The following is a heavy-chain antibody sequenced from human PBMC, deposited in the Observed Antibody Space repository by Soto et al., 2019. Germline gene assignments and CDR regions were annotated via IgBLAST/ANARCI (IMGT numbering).Heavy chain of an antibody. D-gene: IGHD3-10*01. Sequence: QVQLVQSGAEVKKPGASVKVSCKASGYTFTSYAMHWVRQAPGQRLEWMGWINAGNGNTKYSQKFQGRVTITRDTSASTAYMELSSLRSEDTAVHYCATLTAMVRGVMERYYFDYWGQGTLVTVSS. V-gene: IGHV1-3*01. CDR2: INAGNGNT. CDR1: GYTFTSYA. CDR3: ATLTAMVRGVMERYYFDY. J-gene: IGHJ4*02.